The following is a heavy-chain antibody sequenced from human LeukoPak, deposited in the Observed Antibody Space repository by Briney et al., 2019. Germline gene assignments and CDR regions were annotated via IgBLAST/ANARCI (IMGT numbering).Heavy chain of an antibody. D-gene: IGHD6-19*01. CDR1: GYSISSGYY. CDR2: IYHSGST. V-gene: IGHV4-38-2*01. Sequence: PSETLSLTGVVPGYSISSGYYWGWIRQPPGKGLEWIWSIYHSGSTYYNPSLKSRVTISVDTSKNQFSLKLSSVIAADTAVYYCARVLAVAGVDYWGQGTLVTVSS. J-gene: IGHJ4*02. CDR3: ARVLAVAGVDY.